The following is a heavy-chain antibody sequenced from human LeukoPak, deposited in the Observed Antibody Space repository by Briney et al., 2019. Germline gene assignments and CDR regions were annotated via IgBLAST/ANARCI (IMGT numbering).Heavy chain of an antibody. CDR2: IYDSGST. CDR1: GASIRSGDYY. D-gene: IGHD2-15*01. J-gene: IGHJ4*02. CDR3: ARDCSGGSCYGAFDI. V-gene: IGHV4-30-4*01. Sequence: SETLSLTCTVSGASIRSGDYYWSWIRQPPGKGLEWIGYIYDSGSTYYNPSLKSRITISVDTSENRFSLKLSSVTATDTAVYYCARDCSGGSCYGAFDIWGQGTLVTVSS.